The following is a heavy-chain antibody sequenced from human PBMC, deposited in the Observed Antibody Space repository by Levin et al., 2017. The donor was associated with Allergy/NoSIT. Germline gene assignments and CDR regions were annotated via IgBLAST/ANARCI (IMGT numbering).Heavy chain of an antibody. V-gene: IGHV3-23*01. Sequence: GGSLRLSCAASGFTFSTYAMSWVRQASGKGLEWVSSISGSGGTTYYADSVKGRFTISRDNSKNTLYLHMNSLRAEDTAVYYCARVTEFTFGGQGTLVTVSS. D-gene: IGHD3-10*01. CDR1: GFTFSTYA. CDR3: ARVTEFTF. CDR2: ISGSGGTT. J-gene: IGHJ4*02.